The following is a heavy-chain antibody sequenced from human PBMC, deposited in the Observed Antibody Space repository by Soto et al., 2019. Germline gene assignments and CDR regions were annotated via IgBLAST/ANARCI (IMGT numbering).Heavy chain of an antibody. Sequence: LRLSFAASGFTFSTYLMSWVRQAPGKGLEWVANIKYDGSETYYVDSVKGRFTISRDNAKNSLYLQMNSLRGEDTAVYYCARYSSAWGLWGQGTLVTVSS. V-gene: IGHV3-7*01. J-gene: IGHJ4*02. D-gene: IGHD6-19*01. CDR3: ARYSSAWGL. CDR2: IKYDGSET. CDR1: GFTFSTYL.